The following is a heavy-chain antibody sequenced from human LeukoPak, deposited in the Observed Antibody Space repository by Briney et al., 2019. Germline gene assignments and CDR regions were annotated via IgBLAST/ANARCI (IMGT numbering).Heavy chain of an antibody. V-gene: IGHV1-69*04. J-gene: IGHJ3*02. CDR2: IIPILGIA. Sequence: ASVKVSCKASGGTFSSYAISWVRQAPGQGLEWMGRIIPILGIANYAQKFQGRVTITADKSTSTAYMELSSLRSEDTAVYYCASFKTYYYDSTPAGNAFDIWGQGTMVTVSS. CDR3: ASFKTYYYDSTPAGNAFDI. D-gene: IGHD3-22*01. CDR1: GGTFSSYA.